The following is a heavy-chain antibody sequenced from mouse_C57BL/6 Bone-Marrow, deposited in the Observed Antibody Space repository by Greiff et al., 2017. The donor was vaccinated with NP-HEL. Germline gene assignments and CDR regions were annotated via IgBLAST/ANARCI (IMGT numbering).Heavy chain of an antibody. Sequence: SGGGLVKPGGSLKLSCAASGFTFSSYTMSWVRQTPEKRLEWVATISGGGGNTYYPDSVKGRFTISRDNAKNTLYLQMSSLRSEDTALYYCARGYYYGSNYYAMDYWGQGTSVTVSS. CDR2: ISGGGGNT. J-gene: IGHJ4*01. V-gene: IGHV5-9*01. D-gene: IGHD1-1*01. CDR3: ARGYYYGSNYYAMDY. CDR1: GFTFSSYT.